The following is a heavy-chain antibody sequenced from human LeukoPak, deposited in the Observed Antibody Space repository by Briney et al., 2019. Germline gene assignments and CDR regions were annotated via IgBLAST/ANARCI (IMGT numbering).Heavy chain of an antibody. CDR1: GFTFRRYN. CDR3: ARESGSPDY. J-gene: IGHJ4*02. V-gene: IGHV3-21*01. D-gene: IGHD3-10*01. Sequence: GGSLRLSCAASGFTFRRYNMNCVRQAPGKGLEWFSSISSSSNYIYYADSVKGPFTISRDNAKNSVYLQVNSLRAEDTALYYCARESGSPDYWGQGTLVTVSS. CDR2: ISSSSNYI.